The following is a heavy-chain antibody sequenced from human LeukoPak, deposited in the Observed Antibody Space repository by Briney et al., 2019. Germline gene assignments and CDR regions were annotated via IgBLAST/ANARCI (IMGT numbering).Heavy chain of an antibody. CDR1: GFTGSSYE. D-gene: IGHD5-12*01. V-gene: IGHV3-48*03. CDR3: ARDHYSGYDFDY. J-gene: IGHJ4*02. CDR2: ISSSGSTI. Sequence: GVPLRRSCAASGFTGSSYEMNWVRQAPGKGLEWVSYISSSGSTIYYADSVKGRFTISRDNAKNSLYLQMNSLRAEDTAVYYCARDHYSGYDFDYWGQGTLVTVSS.